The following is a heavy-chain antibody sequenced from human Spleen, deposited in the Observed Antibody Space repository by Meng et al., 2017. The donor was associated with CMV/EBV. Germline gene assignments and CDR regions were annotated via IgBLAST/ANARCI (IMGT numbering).Heavy chain of an antibody. D-gene: IGHD2-2*01. CDR1: GVSFSTYT. CDR3: ARERLYQPLWGDALDI. V-gene: IGHV3-21*01. Sequence: RGSLRLSCAPSGVSFSTYTMHWVRQAPGKGLEWVSSISSSRSYIYYVDSVKGRFTISRDNAKNSLYLQMTSLRAEDTAVYYCARERLYQPLWGDALDIWGQGTMVTVSS. J-gene: IGHJ3*02. CDR2: ISSSRSYI.